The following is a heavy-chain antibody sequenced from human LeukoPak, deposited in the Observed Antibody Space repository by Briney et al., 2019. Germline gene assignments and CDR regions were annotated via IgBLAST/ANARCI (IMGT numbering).Heavy chain of an antibody. V-gene: IGHV3-7*01. CDR3: ARDLITEI. J-gene: IGHJ4*02. Sequence: QPGGPLILSCAASGFTFSTYLMTWLRKARGKGLEGVANIKEDGSEKNYLASVKGRFTTCSDNATNSLYLQLNSLSPEDTAVYYCARDLITEIGDQGTLVTVSS. D-gene: IGHD3-16*01. CDR1: GFTFSTYL. CDR2: IKEDGSEK.